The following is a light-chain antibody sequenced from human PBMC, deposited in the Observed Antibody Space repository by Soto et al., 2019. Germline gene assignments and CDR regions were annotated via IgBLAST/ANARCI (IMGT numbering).Light chain of an antibody. CDR1: QSIINS. Sequence: DIQMTQSPSSLSASVGDRVTITCRASQSIINSLTWYQHKPGKAPKLLMYAASNLQSGVPSRFSGSGSGTEFTLTISSLQPEDFATYYCQQSYSTLVTFGQGTKVEIK. V-gene: IGKV1-39*01. CDR3: QQSYSTLVT. J-gene: IGKJ1*01. CDR2: AAS.